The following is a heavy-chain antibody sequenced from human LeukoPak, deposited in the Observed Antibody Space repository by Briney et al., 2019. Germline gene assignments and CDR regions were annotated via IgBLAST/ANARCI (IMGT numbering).Heavy chain of an antibody. CDR2: IGGSGDRT. D-gene: IGHD5-24*01. Sequence: GGSLRLSCAASGFTFSIYGMNWVRQSPGKGLEWVSGIGGSGDRTYYADSVKGRFSISRDNSKNTLYLQINSLRVEDTAVYYCAKDMRMASFEHWGRGTQVTVSS. CDR1: GFTFSIYG. V-gene: IGHV3-23*01. J-gene: IGHJ4*02. CDR3: AKDMRMASFEH.